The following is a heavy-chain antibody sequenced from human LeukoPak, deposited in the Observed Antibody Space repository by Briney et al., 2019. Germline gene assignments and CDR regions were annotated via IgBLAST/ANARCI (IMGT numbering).Heavy chain of an antibody. CDR2: ISSSSSTI. V-gene: IGHV3-48*04. J-gene: IGHJ5*02. CDR1: GFTFSSYS. D-gene: IGHD3-10*01. CDR3: ARDRISGSGPFDP. Sequence: GGSLRLSCAASGFTFSSYSMNWVRQAPGKGLEWVSYISSSSSTIYYADSVKGRFTISRDNAKNSLYLQMNSLRAEDTAVYYCARDRISGSGPFDPWGQGTLVTVSS.